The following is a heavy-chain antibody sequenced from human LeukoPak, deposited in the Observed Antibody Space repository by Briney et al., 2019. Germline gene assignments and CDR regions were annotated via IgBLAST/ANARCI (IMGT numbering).Heavy chain of an antibody. V-gene: IGHV3-23*01. D-gene: IGHD2-15*01. CDR3: AKARSAVVEAATNY. CDR1: GFTFSSYA. Sequence: GGSLRLSCAAPGFTFSSYAMSWVRQAPGKGLEWVSAISGSGGSTYYADSVKGRFSISRDNSKNTLFLQMNSPTAEDTGVYYCAKARSAVVEAATNYWGQGTRVTVSS. CDR2: ISGSGGST. J-gene: IGHJ4*02.